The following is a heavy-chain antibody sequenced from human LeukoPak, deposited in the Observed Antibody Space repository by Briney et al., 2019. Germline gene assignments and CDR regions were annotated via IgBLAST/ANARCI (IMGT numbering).Heavy chain of an antibody. D-gene: IGHD4-17*01. Sequence: PGGSLRLSCAASGFTFRSYSMNWVRQAPGKGLEWVSYISSSSRTIYYADSVKGRFTIPRDNAKNSLYLQMNSLRAEDTAVYYCARDHYGDYGVDYCGQGTLVTVSS. CDR2: ISSSSRTI. J-gene: IGHJ4*02. CDR3: ARDHYGDYGVDY. CDR1: GFTFRSYS. V-gene: IGHV3-48*01.